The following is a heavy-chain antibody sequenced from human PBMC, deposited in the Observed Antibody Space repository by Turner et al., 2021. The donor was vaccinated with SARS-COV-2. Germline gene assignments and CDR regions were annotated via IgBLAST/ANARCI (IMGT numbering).Heavy chain of an antibody. D-gene: IGHD1-1*01. V-gene: IGHV3-30*04. J-gene: IGHJ5*02. CDR1: GFTFSSYA. Sequence: QVQLVESGGGVVQPGRSLRLSCAASGFTFSSYAMHWVRQATGKGLEWVAVISYDGSNKYYADSVKGRFTISRDYSKNTLYLQMNSLRAEDTAVYYCARNGPTNWFDPWGQGTLVTVSS. CDR2: ISYDGSNK. CDR3: ARNGPTNWFDP.